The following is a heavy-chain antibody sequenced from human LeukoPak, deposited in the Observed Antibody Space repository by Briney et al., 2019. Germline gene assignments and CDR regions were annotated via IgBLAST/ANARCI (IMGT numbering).Heavy chain of an antibody. CDR2: ISRSSSYI. Sequence: PGGSLRLSCAASSFTFSTSTMNWVRQAPGKGLEWVSSISRSSSYINYADSVRGRFTISRDNAKNSLYLQTNSLRAEDTAVYYCAREYNSPNRFDYWGQGTLVTVSS. CDR1: SFTFSTST. J-gene: IGHJ4*02. D-gene: IGHD1-20*01. CDR3: AREYNSPNRFDY. V-gene: IGHV3-21*01.